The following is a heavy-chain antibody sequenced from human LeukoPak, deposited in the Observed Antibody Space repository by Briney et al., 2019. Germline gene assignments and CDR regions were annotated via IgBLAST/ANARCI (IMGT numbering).Heavy chain of an antibody. D-gene: IGHD1-1*01. Sequence: PSETLFLTCTVSGGSISSSSYYWGWIRQPPGKGLEWIGSIYYSGSTYYNPSLKSRVTISVDTSKNQFSLKLSSVTAADTAVYYCARHVRTGTTLGPWGQGTLVTVSS. CDR3: ARHVRTGTTLGP. V-gene: IGHV4-39*01. CDR1: GGSISSSSYY. J-gene: IGHJ5*02. CDR2: IYYSGST.